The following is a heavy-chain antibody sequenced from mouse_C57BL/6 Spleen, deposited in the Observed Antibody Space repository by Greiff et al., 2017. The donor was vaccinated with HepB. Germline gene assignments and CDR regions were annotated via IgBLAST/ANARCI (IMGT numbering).Heavy chain of an antibody. Sequence: EVNLVESGGDLVKPGGSLKLSCAASGFTFSSYGMSWVRQTPDKRLEWVATISSGGSYTYYPDSVKGRFTISRDNAKNTLYLQMSSLKSEDTAMYYCARVINLYYYAMDYWGQGTSVTVSS. CDR2: ISSGGSYT. V-gene: IGHV5-6*01. D-gene: IGHD6-1*01. CDR3: ARVINLYYYAMDY. CDR1: GFTFSSYG. J-gene: IGHJ4*01.